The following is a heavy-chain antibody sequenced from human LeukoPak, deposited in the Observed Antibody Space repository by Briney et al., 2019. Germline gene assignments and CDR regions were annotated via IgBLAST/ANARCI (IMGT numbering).Heavy chain of an antibody. D-gene: IGHD2-15*01. CDR2: ISAYNGNT. J-gene: IGHJ6*02. V-gene: IGHV1-18*01. CDR1: RYTFTSYG. CDR3: ARDIVVVVAASENDFYYYYYGMDV. Sequence: ASVKVSCKASRYTFTSYGVSWVRQAPGQGLEWMGWISAYNGNTNYAQKLQGRVTMTTDTSTSTAYMELRSLRSDDTAVYYCARDIVVVVAASENDFYYYYYGMDVWGQGTTVTVSS.